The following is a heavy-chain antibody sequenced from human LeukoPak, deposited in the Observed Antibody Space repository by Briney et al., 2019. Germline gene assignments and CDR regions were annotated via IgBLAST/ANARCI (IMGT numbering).Heavy chain of an antibody. D-gene: IGHD1-20*01. V-gene: IGHV4-59*01. CDR3: ARDLGYNWNPRAFDI. Sequence: SETLSLTCTVSGGSISSYYWSWIRQPPGKGLEWIGYIYYSGSTNYNPSLKSRVTISVDTSKNQFSLKLSSVTAADTAVYYCARDLGYNWNPRAFDIWGQGTMVTVSS. J-gene: IGHJ3*02. CDR2: IYYSGST. CDR1: GGSISSYY.